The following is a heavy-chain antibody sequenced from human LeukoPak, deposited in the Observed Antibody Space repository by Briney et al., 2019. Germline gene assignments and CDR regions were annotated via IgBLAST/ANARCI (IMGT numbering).Heavy chain of an antibody. CDR1: GDSFNEYY. CDR2: INHSGST. J-gene: IGHJ4*02. CDR3: ASSDTAITFDY. V-gene: IGHV4-34*01. Sequence: NASETLSLTCAVYGDSFNEYYWSWVRQPPGKALEWIGEINHSGSTNYNPSLKSRVTISVDTSKNQFSLKLSSVTAADTAVYYCASSDTAITFDYWGQGTLVTVSS. D-gene: IGHD5-18*01.